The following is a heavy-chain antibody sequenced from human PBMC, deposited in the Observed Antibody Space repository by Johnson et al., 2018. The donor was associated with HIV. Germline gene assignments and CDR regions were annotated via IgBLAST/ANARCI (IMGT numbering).Heavy chain of an antibody. CDR2: IRYDGSNK. V-gene: IGHV3-30*02. CDR1: GFTFSSYG. D-gene: IGHD6-6*01. CDR3: ARASSIAARGADAFDI. Sequence: QVQLVESGGGVVQPGGSLRLSCAASGFTFSSYGMHWVRQAPGKGLEWVAFIRYDGSNKYYADSVKGRFNISRDNSKNTLYLQMNSLRAEDTAVYYCARASSIAARGADAFDIWGQGTMVTVSS. J-gene: IGHJ3*02.